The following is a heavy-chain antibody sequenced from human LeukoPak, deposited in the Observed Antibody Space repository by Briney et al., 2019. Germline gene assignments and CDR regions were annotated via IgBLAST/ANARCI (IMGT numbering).Heavy chain of an antibody. CDR1: GFTVSSNY. CDR3: ASRNYYDSSGLLDY. Sequence: GGSLRLSCAASGFTVSSNYMSWVRQAPGKGLEWVSVIYSGGSTYYADSVKGRFTISRDNSKNTLYLQMNSLSAEDTAVYYCASRNYYDSSGLLDYWGQGTLVTVSS. D-gene: IGHD3-22*01. V-gene: IGHV3-53*01. J-gene: IGHJ4*02. CDR2: IYSGGST.